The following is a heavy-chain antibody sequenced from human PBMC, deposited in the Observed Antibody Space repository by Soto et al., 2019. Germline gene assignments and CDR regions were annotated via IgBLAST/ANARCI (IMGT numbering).Heavy chain of an antibody. V-gene: IGHV4-34*01. CDR3: ASRIGGGGIRYYTYAMEG. J-gene: IGHJ6*02. D-gene: IGHD2-15*01. Sequence: PSWALGLRCSFSGEAFSVDYWRWIRQSPGQGLEWIGEINHSGSTNYNPSLKSRVTISVDTSKNRFSLELSSVTAADTAVYYCASRIGGGGIRYYTYAMEGCGQETTV. CDR1: GEAFSVDY. CDR2: INHSGST.